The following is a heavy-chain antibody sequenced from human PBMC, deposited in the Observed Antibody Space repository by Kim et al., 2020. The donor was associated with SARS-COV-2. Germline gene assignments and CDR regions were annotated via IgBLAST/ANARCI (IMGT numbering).Heavy chain of an antibody. Sequence: ASVKVSCKASGYTFTDFYLHWVRQAPGQRLEWMAWINPKNGGTRYEQKFQGRVTLTRDTSISTVYMELSRLTSDDTGVYYCVRDQAQYCSSISCYSRWGQGTLVTVAS. J-gene: IGHJ4*02. V-gene: IGHV1-2*02. CDR3: VRDQAQYCSSISCYSR. CDR2: INPKNGGT. CDR1: GYTFTDFY. D-gene: IGHD2-2*01.